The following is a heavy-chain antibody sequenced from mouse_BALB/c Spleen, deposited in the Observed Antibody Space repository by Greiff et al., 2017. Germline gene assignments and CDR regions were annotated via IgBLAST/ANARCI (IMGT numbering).Heavy chain of an antibody. Sequence: QVHVKQSGPELVKPGASVKISCKASGYTFTDYYINWVKQKPGQGLEWIGWIYPGSGNTKYNEKFKGKATLTVDTSSSTAYMQLSSLTSEDTAVYFCAREYYGNHAMDYWGQGTSVTVSS. CDR1: GYTFTDYY. CDR3: AREYYGNHAMDY. CDR2: IYPGSGNT. J-gene: IGHJ4*01. V-gene: IGHV1-84*02. D-gene: IGHD2-1*01.